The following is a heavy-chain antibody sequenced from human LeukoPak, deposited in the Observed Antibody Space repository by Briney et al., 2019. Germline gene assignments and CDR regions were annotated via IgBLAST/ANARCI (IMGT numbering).Heavy chain of an antibody. CDR3: ARGKYDSSPFLQH. Sequence: PGGSLRLSCGASGFTLSSYSINWVRQAPGKGLEWVSFISFSSTTIYYADSVKGRFTISRDNAKNSMYLQMNSLRAEDTAVYYCARGKYDSSPFLQHWGQGTLVTVSS. CDR1: GFTLSSYS. CDR2: ISFSSTTI. D-gene: IGHD3-22*01. V-gene: IGHV3-48*04. J-gene: IGHJ1*01.